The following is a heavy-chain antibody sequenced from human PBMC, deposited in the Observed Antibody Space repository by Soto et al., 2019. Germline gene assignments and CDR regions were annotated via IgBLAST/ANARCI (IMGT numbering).Heavy chain of an antibody. CDR3: ARARGTATNPVNYYGRDV. CDR2: IIPIFGTA. D-gene: IGHD1-7*01. J-gene: IGHJ6*04. V-gene: IGHV1-69*01. Sequence: QVQLVQSGAEVKKPGSSVKVSCKASGGTFSSYAISWVRQAPGQGLEWMGGIIPIFGTAYYAQKFQGRVMITADECTSPAGMEMRIPGSEATAVDYWARARGTATNPVNYYGRDVWGNGTTVIVS. CDR1: GGTFSSYA.